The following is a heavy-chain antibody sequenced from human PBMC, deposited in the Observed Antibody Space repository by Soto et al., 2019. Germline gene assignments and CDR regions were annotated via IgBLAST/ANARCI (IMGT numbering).Heavy chain of an antibody. D-gene: IGHD5-12*01. J-gene: IGHJ6*02. CDR1: GFTFSSYI. V-gene: IGHV3-21*01. CDR3: ASLGGVYSGYGHYGMDV. Sequence: EVQLVESGGGLVKPGGSLRLSCAASGFTFSSYIMNWVRQAPGKGLEWVSSISSSSSYIYYADSVKGRFTISRDNAKNSLYLQMNSLRAEDTAVYYCASLGGVYSGYGHYGMDVWGQGTTVTVSS. CDR2: ISSSSSYI.